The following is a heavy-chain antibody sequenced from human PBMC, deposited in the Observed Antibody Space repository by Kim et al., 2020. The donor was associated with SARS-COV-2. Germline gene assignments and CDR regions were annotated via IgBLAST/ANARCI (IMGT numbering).Heavy chain of an antibody. V-gene: IGHV3-15*01. CDR3: TTVSAYGDYYYVMDV. D-gene: IGHD4-17*01. CDR2: IKSKTDGETT. J-gene: IGHJ6*01. Sequence: GGSLRLSCAASGFTVSNAWMSWVRQAPGKVLEWVGRIKSKTDGETTDYAAPVKGRFTIERDDSKNTLYLQMNSLKTEDTAVYYFTTVSAYGDYYYVMDV. CDR1: GFTVSNAW.